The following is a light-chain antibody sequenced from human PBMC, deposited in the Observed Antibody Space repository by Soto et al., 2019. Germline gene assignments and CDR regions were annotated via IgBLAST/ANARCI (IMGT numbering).Light chain of an antibody. CDR3: CSYTSSSTYV. J-gene: IGLJ1*01. Sequence: QSALTQPPSVSGSPGQSVTISCTGTSSDVGSSNGVSWYQQPPGTAPKLMIYDVSNRPSGVPDRFSGSKSGNTASLTISGLQAEDEADYYCCSYTSSSTYVFGTGTKLTVL. CDR2: DVS. V-gene: IGLV2-18*02. CDR1: SSDVGSSNG.